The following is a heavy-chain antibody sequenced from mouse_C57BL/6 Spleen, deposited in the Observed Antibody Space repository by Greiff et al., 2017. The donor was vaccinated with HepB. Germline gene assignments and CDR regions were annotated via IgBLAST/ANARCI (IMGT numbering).Heavy chain of an antibody. CDR3: ARALDDYYGSSYPFAY. D-gene: IGHD1-1*01. Sequence: VHLVESGPGLVAPSQSLSITCTVSGFSLTSYGVSWVRQPPGKGLEWLGVIWGDGSTNYHSALISRLSISKDNSKSQVFLKLNSLQTDDTATYYCARALDDYYGSSYPFAYWGQGTLVTVSA. V-gene: IGHV2-3*01. J-gene: IGHJ3*01. CDR2: IWGDGST. CDR1: GFSLTSYG.